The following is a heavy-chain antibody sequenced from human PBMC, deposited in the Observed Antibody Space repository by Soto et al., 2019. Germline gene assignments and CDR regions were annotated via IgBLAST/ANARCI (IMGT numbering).Heavy chain of an antibody. CDR2: ISSSSSYI. V-gene: IGHV3-21*01. D-gene: IGHD3-22*01. CDR3: ARDTGALTYYYDSSGGYYGMDV. Sequence: EVQLVESGGGLVKPGGSLRLSCAASGFTFSSYSMNWVCQAPGKGLEWVSSISSSSSYIYYADSVKGRFTISRDNAKNSLYLQMNSLRAEDTAVYYCARDTGALTYYYDSSGGYYGMDVWGQGTTVTVSS. CDR1: GFTFSSYS. J-gene: IGHJ6*02.